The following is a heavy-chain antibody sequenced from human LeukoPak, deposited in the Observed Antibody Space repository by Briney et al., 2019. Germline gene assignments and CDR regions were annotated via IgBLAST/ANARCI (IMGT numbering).Heavy chain of an antibody. CDR3: ANTIYDILTGYPYYYYGMDV. V-gene: IGHV1-69*06. Sequence: SVKVSCKASGGTFSSYAISWVRQAPGQGLEWMGGIIPIFGTANYAQKFQGRVTTTADKSTSTAYMELSSLRSEDTAVYYCANTIYDILTGYPYYYYGMDVWGKGTTVTVSS. J-gene: IGHJ6*04. CDR2: IIPIFGTA. D-gene: IGHD3-9*01. CDR1: GGTFSSYA.